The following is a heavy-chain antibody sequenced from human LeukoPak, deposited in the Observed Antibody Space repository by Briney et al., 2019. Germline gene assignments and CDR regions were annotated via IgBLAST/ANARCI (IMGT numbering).Heavy chain of an antibody. Sequence: SETLSLTCAVYGGTFSGYYWSWIRQPPGKRLEWVGESNDSGGTNYNPSLKSRVTMSIDTSKNQFSLKLSSVTAADTAVYYCARGGSSSWYNWFDPWGQGTLVTVS. CDR1: GGTFSGYY. D-gene: IGHD6-13*01. V-gene: IGHV4-34*01. CDR3: ARGGSSSWYNWFDP. CDR2: SNDSGGT. J-gene: IGHJ5*02.